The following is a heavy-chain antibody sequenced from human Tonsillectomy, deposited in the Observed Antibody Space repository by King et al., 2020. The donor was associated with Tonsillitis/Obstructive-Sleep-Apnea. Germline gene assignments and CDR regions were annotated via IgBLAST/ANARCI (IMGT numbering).Heavy chain of an antibody. Sequence: VQLVESGGGVVQPGRSLRLSCAASGFTFSRYAMHWVRQAPGKGLEWVAVVSYDGSNTYYADSVKGRFTISRDNSKNTLSLQMNSLRAEDTAVYYCVTEGYCSGGTCYSFDYWGQGTLVTVSS. D-gene: IGHD2-15*01. CDR3: VTEGYCSGGTCYSFDY. CDR1: GFTFSRYA. J-gene: IGHJ4*02. V-gene: IGHV3-30*04. CDR2: VSYDGSNT.